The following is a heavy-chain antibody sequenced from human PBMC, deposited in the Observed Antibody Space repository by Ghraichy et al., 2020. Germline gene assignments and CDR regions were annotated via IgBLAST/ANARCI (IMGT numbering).Heavy chain of an antibody. Sequence: ESLNISCTVSGGSISSYYWSWIRQPPGKGLEWIGYIYYSGSTNYNPSLKSRVTISVDTSKNQFSLKLSSVTAADMAVYYCARDPGYSSSWYQYYYYGMDVWGQGTTVTVSS. CDR2: IYYSGST. CDR1: GGSISSYY. CDR3: ARDPGYSSSWYQYYYYGMDV. J-gene: IGHJ6*02. V-gene: IGHV4-59*01. D-gene: IGHD6-13*01.